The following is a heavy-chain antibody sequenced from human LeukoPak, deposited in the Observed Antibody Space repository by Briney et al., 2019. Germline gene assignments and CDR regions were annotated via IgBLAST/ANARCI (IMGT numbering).Heavy chain of an antibody. CDR3: ARGAQWFDY. CDR2: ISSTSDYI. J-gene: IGHJ4*02. D-gene: IGHD6-19*01. Sequence: VGSLRLSCAASGFTFSSYSMNWVRQAPGKGLEWVSSISSTSDYIYYADSVKGRFTIYRDNAKNSLYLQMNSLRAEDAAVYYCARGAQWFDYWGQGTLV. V-gene: IGHV3-21*01. CDR1: GFTFSSYS.